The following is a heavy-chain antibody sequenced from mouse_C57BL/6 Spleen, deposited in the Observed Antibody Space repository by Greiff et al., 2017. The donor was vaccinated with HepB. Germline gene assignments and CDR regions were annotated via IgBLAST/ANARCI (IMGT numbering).Heavy chain of an antibody. Sequence: EVHLVESGPGMVKPSQSLSLTCTVTGYSITSGYDWHWIRHFPGNKLEWMGYISYSGSTNYNPSLKSRISITHDTSKNHFFLKLNSVTTEDTATYYCARSGDGYYGYFDYWGQGTTLTVSS. CDR3: ARSGDGYYGYFDY. CDR2: ISYSGST. V-gene: IGHV3-1*01. J-gene: IGHJ2*01. CDR1: GYSITSGYD. D-gene: IGHD2-3*01.